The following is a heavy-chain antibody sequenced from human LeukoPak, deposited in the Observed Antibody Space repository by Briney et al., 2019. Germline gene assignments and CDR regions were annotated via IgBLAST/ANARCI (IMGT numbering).Heavy chain of an antibody. D-gene: IGHD3-10*01. V-gene: IGHV4-31*03. CDR3: ARSQLSMVRGVRYFDY. CDR2: IYYSGST. J-gene: IGHJ4*02. Sequence: SETLSLTCTVSGGSISSGTYYWSWIRQHPGKGLEWIGYIYYSGSTYYNPSLKSRVTISVDTSKNQFSLKLSSVTAADTAVYYCARSQLSMVRGVRYFDYWGQGTLVTVSS. CDR1: GGSISSGTYY.